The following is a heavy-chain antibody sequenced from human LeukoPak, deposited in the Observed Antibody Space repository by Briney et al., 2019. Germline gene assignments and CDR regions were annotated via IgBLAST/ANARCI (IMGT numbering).Heavy chain of an antibody. CDR2: IYYSGNT. V-gene: IGHV4-39*01. D-gene: IGHD3-22*01. Sequence: PSETLSLTCSVSGGSLSSSSYYWGRIRQAPGRGLEWIGNIYYSGNTYYSLSLKSRVTISLDTSKNQFSLKLHSVTAADTAVYYCARQFYESRSPHAKPFQQWGQGTLVTVSS. CDR1: GGSLSSSSYY. J-gene: IGHJ1*01. CDR3: ARQFYESRSPHAKPFQQ.